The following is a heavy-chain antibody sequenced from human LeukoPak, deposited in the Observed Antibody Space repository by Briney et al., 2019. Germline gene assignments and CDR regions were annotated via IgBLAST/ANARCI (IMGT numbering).Heavy chain of an antibody. J-gene: IGHJ4*02. V-gene: IGHV3-23*01. CDR3: AKGGRGNGEVY. D-gene: IGHD2-8*01. CDR1: GFTFSSYA. Sequence: GGSLRLSCAASGFTFSSYATSWVRQAPGKGLEWVSAISGSGGSTYYADSVKGRFTISRDNSKNTLYLQMNSLRAEDTAVYYCAKGGRGNGEVYWGQGTLVTVSS. CDR2: ISGSGGST.